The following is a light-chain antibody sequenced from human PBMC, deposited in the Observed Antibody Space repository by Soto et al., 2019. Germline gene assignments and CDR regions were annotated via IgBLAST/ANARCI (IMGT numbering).Light chain of an antibody. J-gene: IGKJ1*01. CDR2: KIS. CDR3: MQTTEFSRT. V-gene: IGKV2-24*01. Sequence: DIVMTQTPLSSPVTLGQPVSISCRSSQSLVHTDGNTYLSWFQQRPGQPPRLLMYKISNRCAGVPDRFSGSGAATHFTLKISSVEAEDVGIYYCMQTTEFSRTFGQGKKVEFK. CDR1: QSLVHTDGNTY.